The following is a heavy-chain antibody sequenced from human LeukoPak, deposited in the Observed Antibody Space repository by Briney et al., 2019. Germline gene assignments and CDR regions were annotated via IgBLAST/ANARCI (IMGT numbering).Heavy chain of an antibody. V-gene: IGHV4-59*08. CDR2: IHYSGST. D-gene: IGHD6-13*01. Sequence: SETLSLTCTVSGGSISGYYWSWIRQAPGKGLEWLGYIHYSGSTNYNPSLKSRVTFSVDTSKNQFSLELTSVTAADTAVYYCARQNPAASGQGLDYWGQGTLVTVSS. CDR3: ARQNPAASGQGLDY. CDR1: GGSISGYY. J-gene: IGHJ4*02.